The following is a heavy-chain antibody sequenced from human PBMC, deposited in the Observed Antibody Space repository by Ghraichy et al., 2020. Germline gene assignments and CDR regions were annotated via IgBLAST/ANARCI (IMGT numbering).Heavy chain of an antibody. V-gene: IGHV4-34*01. CDR2: INHSGST. J-gene: IGHJ4*02. CDR3: ARSQSWAQSPSFDY. D-gene: IGHD6-13*01. Sequence: LSLTCAVYGGSFSGYYWSWIRQPPGKGLEWIGEINHSGSTNYNPSLKSRVTISVDTSKNQFSLKLSSVTAADTAVYYCARSQSWAQSPSFDYWGQGTLVTVSS. CDR1: GGSFSGYY.